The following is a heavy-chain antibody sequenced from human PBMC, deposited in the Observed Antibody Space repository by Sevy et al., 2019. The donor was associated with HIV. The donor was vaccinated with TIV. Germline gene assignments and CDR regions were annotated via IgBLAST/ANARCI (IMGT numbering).Heavy chain of an antibody. Sequence: SETLSLTCTVSGYSISSGYYWGWIRQSPGKGLEWIGSFYLGGSTYYNPSLKSRVTISPDSSKNQFSLKLNSVTAADTAVYFCVRLVTAVVYYFDYWGQGTLVTVSS. J-gene: IGHJ4*02. CDR3: VRLVTAVVYYFDY. V-gene: IGHV4-38-2*02. D-gene: IGHD5-18*01. CDR1: GYSISSGYY. CDR2: FYLGGST.